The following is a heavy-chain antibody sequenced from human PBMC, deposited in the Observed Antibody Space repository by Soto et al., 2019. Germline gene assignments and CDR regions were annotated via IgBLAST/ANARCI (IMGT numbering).Heavy chain of an antibody. Sequence: ETLSLTCTVSGGSISSGYHWAWIRQPPGMRLEWVASIFHTGTTYYNPSLTSRVTISVDTSKNQFSLKLSSVTAADTAVYYCARIQQLVRYFDYWGQGTLVTVSS. J-gene: IGHJ4*02. V-gene: IGHV4-38-2*02. CDR3: ARIQQLVRYFDY. CDR1: GGSISSGYH. D-gene: IGHD6-6*01. CDR2: IFHTGTT.